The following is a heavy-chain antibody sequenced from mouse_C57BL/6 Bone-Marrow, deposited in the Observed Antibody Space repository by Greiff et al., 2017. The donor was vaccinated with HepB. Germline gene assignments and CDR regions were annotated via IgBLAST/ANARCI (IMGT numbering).Heavy chain of an antibody. D-gene: IGHD1-1*01. CDR1: GYTFTDYN. V-gene: IGHV1-18*01. J-gene: IGHJ4*01. Sequence: EVKLQQSGPELVKPGASVKIPCKASGYTFTDYNMDWVKQSHGKSLEWIGDINPNNGGTIYNQKFKGKATLTVDKSSSTAYMELRSLTSEDTAVYYCATYYYGSSLYAMDYWGQGTSVTVSS. CDR2: INPNNGGT. CDR3: ATYYYGSSLYAMDY.